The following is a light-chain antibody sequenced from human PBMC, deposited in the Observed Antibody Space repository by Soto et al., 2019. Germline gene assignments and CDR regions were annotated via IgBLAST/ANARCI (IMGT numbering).Light chain of an antibody. CDR1: QSVISN. CDR3: QQYNRWRFN. Sequence: EMVMTQYPVTLSVSPGESATLSCRASQSVISNLAWYQQKPGQAPRLLIYGASTRATGIPDRFSGSGSGTEFTITISSLQSGYFGVCYCQQYNRWRFNLGPGTKVDIK. CDR2: GAS. J-gene: IGKJ3*01. V-gene: IGKV3-15*01.